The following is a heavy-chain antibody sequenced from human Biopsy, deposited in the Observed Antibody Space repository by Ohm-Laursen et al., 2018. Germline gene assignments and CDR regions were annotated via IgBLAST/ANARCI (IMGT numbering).Heavy chain of an antibody. CDR1: GDSISSYY. J-gene: IGHJ2*01. CDR3: ARDRGYYSDRTVPGYFDL. D-gene: IGHD3-22*01. Sequence: GTLSLTCTVSGDSISSYYWSWIRQPPGKGLQWIGYVYYTGSTDYNPSLQSRVTISVDTSKNHFSLRLRSVTPADTTIYYCARDRGYYSDRTVPGYFDLWGRGTLVTVSS. V-gene: IGHV4-59*01. CDR2: VYYTGST.